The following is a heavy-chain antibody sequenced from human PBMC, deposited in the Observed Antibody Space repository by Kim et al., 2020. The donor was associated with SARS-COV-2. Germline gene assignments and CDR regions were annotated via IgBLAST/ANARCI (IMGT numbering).Heavy chain of an antibody. CDR2: IYYSGST. V-gene: IGHV4-39*01. CDR3: ARKITMVRGAHGRRGFDY. CDR1: GGSISSSSYY. D-gene: IGHD3-10*01. J-gene: IGHJ4*02. Sequence: SETLSLTCTVSGGSISSSSYYWGWIRQPPGKGLEWIGSIYYSGSTYYNPSLKSRVTISVDTSKNQFSLKLSSVTAADTAVYYCARKITMVRGAHGRRGFDYWGQGTLVTVSS.